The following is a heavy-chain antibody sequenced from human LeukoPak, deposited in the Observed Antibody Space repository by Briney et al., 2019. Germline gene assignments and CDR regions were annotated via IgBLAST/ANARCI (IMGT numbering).Heavy chain of an antibody. CDR2: IRYDGSNK. V-gene: IGHV3-30*02. CDR1: GFTFSSYG. D-gene: IGHD5-18*01. Sequence: GGSLRLSCAASGFTFSSYGMHWVRQAPGKGLEWVAFIRYDGSNKYYADSVKGRFTISRDNSKNTLYLQMNSLRAEDTAVFYCAKEFAGSAMAFDYWGQGTLVTVSS. J-gene: IGHJ4*02. CDR3: AKEFAGSAMAFDY.